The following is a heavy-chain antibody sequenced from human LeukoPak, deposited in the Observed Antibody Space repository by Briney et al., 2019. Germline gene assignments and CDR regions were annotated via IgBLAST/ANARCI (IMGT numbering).Heavy chain of an antibody. V-gene: IGHV3-7*01. Sequence: PGGSLRLSCAASGFTFSSYWMSWVRQAPGKGLEWVANIKQDGSEKYYVDSVKGRFTISRDNAKNSLYLQMNSLRAEDTAVYYCAREPDLTAKHFDYWGQGTLVTVSS. CDR1: GFTFSSYW. CDR3: AREPDLTAKHFDY. D-gene: IGHD3-3*01. CDR2: IKQDGSEK. J-gene: IGHJ4*02.